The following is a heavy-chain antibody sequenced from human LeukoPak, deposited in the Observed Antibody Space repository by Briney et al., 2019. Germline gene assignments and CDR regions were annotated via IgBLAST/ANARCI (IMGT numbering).Heavy chain of an antibody. V-gene: IGHV4-59*01. D-gene: IGHD3/OR15-3a*01. CDR3: ARSHSVWTSFDY. CDR2: IYYSGST. CDR1: GGSISTYY. J-gene: IGHJ4*02. Sequence: RSETLSLTCTVSGGSISTYYWSWIRQPPGKGLEWIGYIYYSGSTNYNPSLKSRVTISVDTSKNQFSLKLSSVTAADTAVYYCARSHSVWTSFDYWGQGTLVTVSS.